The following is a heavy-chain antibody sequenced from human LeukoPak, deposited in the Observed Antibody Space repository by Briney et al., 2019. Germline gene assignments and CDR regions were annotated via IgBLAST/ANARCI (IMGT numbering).Heavy chain of an antibody. CDR3: ARHDYYGSLNWFDP. CDR1: GGSLNSPNYY. Sequence: SETLSLTCFVSGGSLNSPNYYWGWIRQPPGKGLEWIGTIYYSGTTYYNPSLKSRLTISVDTSKNQFSLKLTSVTAADTAVYYCARHDYYGSLNWFDPWGQGTLIIVSS. V-gene: IGHV4-39*01. CDR2: IYYSGTT. D-gene: IGHD3-10*01. J-gene: IGHJ5*02.